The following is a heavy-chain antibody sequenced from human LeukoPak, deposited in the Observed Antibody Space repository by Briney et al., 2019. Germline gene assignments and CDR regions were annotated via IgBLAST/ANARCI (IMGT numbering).Heavy chain of an antibody. CDR2: IIPVVDTA. D-gene: IGHD6-19*01. J-gene: IGHJ4*02. Sequence: ASVKVSCKASGGTFSGFAISWVRQAPGQGLEWMGSIIPVVDTAHYAQKFQGRVTITADESTSTAYMELSSLRSEDTAVYYCARDARPPSSGWSRFFDYWGQGTLVTVSS. CDR3: ARDARPPSSGWSRFFDY. CDR1: GGTFSGFA. V-gene: IGHV1-69*11.